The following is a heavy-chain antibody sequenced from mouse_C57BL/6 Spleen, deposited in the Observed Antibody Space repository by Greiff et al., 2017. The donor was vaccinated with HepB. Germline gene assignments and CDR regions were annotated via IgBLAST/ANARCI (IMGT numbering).Heavy chain of an antibody. D-gene: IGHD1-1*01. CDR1: GYTFTSYW. Sequence: QVQLQQPGAELVKPGASVKLSCKASGYTFTSYWMHWVKQRPGRGLEWIGRIDPNSGGTNYNEKFKSKATLTVDKPSSAAYMRLSSLTSEDSAVYYCASPDYDGSSRKPYYAMGYWGQGTSVTVSS. CDR3: ASPDYDGSSRKPYYAMGY. J-gene: IGHJ4*01. CDR2: IDPNSGGT. V-gene: IGHV1-72*01.